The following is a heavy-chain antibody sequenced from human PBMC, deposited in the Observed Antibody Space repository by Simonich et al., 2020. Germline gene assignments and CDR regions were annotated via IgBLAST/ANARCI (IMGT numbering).Heavy chain of an antibody. D-gene: IGHD5-12*01. Sequence: ELQLVESGGGLVQPGGSLRLSCAASGFTFCNYSMKWVRQAPGNALGWVSYISSSSSTLYYADSVQGRFTISRDNAKNSLYLQMNSLRAEDTAVYYCARDSSYYAFDIWGQGTMVTVSS. J-gene: IGHJ3*02. CDR1: GFTFCNYS. CDR2: ISSSSSTL. V-gene: IGHV3-48*01. CDR3: ARDSSYYAFDI.